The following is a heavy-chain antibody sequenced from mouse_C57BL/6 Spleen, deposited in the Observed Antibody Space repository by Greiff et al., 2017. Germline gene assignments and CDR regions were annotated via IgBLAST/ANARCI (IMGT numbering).Heavy chain of an antibody. CDR1: GYTFTSYW. J-gene: IGHJ3*01. D-gene: IGHD2-5*01. CDR2: IDPSDSYT. V-gene: IGHV1-50*01. CDR3: ARKNYSNYPFAY. Sequence: QVQLQQPGAELVKPGASVKLSCKASGYTFTSYWMQWVKQRPGQGLEWIGEIDPSDSYTNYNQKFKGKATLTVDTSSSTAYMQLSSLTSEDSAVYYCARKNYSNYPFAYWGQGTLVTVSA.